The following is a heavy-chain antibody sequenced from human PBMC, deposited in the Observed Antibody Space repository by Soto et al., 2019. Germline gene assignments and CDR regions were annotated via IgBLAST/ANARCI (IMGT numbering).Heavy chain of an antibody. CDR2: VSGSGEDT. Sequence: VGSLRLSCVASGCSFSTFDMSWVRQVPGKGLEWVAGVSGSGEDTYYADSVKGRFAISRVNSKNSVYLQMHSLRVDDTALYYCARERQAYFESLGQGTPVNVSS. CDR3: ARERQAYFES. CDR1: GCSFSTFD. J-gene: IGHJ5*01. V-gene: IGHV3-23*01.